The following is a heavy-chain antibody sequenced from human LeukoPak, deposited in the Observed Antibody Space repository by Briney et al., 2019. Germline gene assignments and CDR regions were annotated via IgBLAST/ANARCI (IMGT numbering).Heavy chain of an antibody. CDR1: GFTFTSYG. Sequence: GGSLRLSCAASGFTFTSYGISWVRQAPGQGLEWMGWISAYNGNTNYAQKLQGRVTMTTDTSTSTAYMELRSLRSDDTAVYYCARGDITMNHNYFGYWGQGTLVTVSS. D-gene: IGHD3-22*01. CDR3: ARGDITMNHNYFGY. CDR2: ISAYNGNT. J-gene: IGHJ4*02. V-gene: IGHV1-18*01.